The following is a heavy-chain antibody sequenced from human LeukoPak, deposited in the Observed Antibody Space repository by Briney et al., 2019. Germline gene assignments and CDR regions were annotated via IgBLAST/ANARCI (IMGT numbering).Heavy chain of an antibody. J-gene: IGHJ6*03. CDR2: ISAYNGNT. Sequence: ASVKVSCKASGYTFTTYGITWVRQAPGQGLEWMGWISAYNGNTKYAQKLQGRVTITTDTSTTTGYMELRSLRSEDTAVYYCARGNSGSYPNYYYYMDVWGKGTTVTVSS. V-gene: IGHV1-18*01. D-gene: IGHD1-26*01. CDR3: ARGNSGSYPNYYYYMDV. CDR1: GYTFTTYG.